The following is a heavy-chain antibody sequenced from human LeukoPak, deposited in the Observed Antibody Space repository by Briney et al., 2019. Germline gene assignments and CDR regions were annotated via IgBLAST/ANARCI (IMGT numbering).Heavy chain of an antibody. J-gene: IGHJ6*04. CDR1: GFIFSTYE. V-gene: IGHV3-23*01. D-gene: IGHD3-10*02. CDR2: ISGSGGST. Sequence: GGSLRLSCAASGFIFSTYEMSWVRQAPGKGLEWVSAISGSGGSTYYADSVKGRFTISRDNSKNTLYLQMNSLRAEDTAVYYCAELGITMIGGVWGKGTTVTISS. CDR3: AELGITMIGGV.